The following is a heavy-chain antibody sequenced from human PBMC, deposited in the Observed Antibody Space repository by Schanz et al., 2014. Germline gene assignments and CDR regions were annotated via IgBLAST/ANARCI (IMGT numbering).Heavy chain of an antibody. J-gene: IGHJ4*02. CDR3: AREDYLDSSGYSCGY. V-gene: IGHV7-4-1*02. D-gene: IGHD3-22*01. CDR1: GYTFTTYY. CDR2: INTHTGNP. Sequence: QVRLVQSGAELKMPGASVKVSCKASGYTFTTYYLHWVRQAPGQGLEWMGWINTHTGNPTYAQGFTGRFVFSLDTSVSTAYLQISSLKADDTAVYYCAREDYLDSSGYSCGYWGQGTLVTVSS.